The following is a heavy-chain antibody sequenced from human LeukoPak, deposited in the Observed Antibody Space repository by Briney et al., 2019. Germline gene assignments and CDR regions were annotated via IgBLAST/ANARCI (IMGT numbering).Heavy chain of an antibody. D-gene: IGHD2-2*01. V-gene: IGHV4-34*01. CDR2: INHSGST. J-gene: IGHJ5*02. CDR1: GGSFSGYY. CDR3: ARGRYCSRTNCYGDNWFDP. Sequence: PSETLSLTCAVYGGSFSGYYWSWIRQPPGKGLEWIGEINHSGSTNYNPSVKSRVIISVDTSKNQFSLNLGSVTAADTAVYYCARGRYCSRTNCYGDNWFDPWGQGTLVTVSS.